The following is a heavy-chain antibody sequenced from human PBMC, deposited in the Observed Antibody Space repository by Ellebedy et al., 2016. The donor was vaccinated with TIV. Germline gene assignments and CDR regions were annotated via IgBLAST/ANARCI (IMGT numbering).Heavy chain of an antibody. CDR2: INSDGSST. CDR3: ARDRSSGYSGSSDY. Sequence: GESLKISXAASGFTFSSYWMHWVRQAPGKGLVWVSRINSDGSSTSYADSVKGRFTISRDNFNNTLFLQMTGLRAEDMAVYYCARDRSSGYSGSSDYWGQGTLVTVSS. V-gene: IGHV3-74*01. D-gene: IGHD3-22*01. J-gene: IGHJ4*02. CDR1: GFTFSSYW.